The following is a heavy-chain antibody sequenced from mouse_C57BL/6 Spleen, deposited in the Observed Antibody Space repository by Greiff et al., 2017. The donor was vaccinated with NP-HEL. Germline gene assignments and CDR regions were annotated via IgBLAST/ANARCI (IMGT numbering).Heavy chain of an antibody. V-gene: IGHV1-9*01. CDR2: ILPGSGST. J-gene: IGHJ2*01. D-gene: IGHD1-1*01. CDR3: ARPPFYYGSLYFDY. CDR1: GYTFTGYW. Sequence: VKLMESGAELMKPGASVKLSCKATGYTFTGYWIEWVKQRPGHGLEWIGEILPGSGSTNYHEKFKGKATFTTDTSSNTAYIQLSSLTTEDSAIYYCARPPFYYGSLYFDYWGQGTTLTVSS.